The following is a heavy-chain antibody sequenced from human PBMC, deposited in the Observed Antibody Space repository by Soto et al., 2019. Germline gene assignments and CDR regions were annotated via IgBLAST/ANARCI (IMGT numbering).Heavy chain of an antibody. CDR1: SRSISSGGYS. J-gene: IGHJ4*02. CDR2: MYHSGST. CDR3: ARVPDY. Sequence: QLQLQESGSGLVKPSQTLSLTCAVSSRSISSGGYSWSWIRQPPGKGMEWIGYMYHSGSTYYNPSLKSRVTISIERSKSQFSLKLSSVTAANTAVYYCARVPDYWGQGILVTFSS. V-gene: IGHV4-30-2*01. D-gene: IGHD2-2*01.